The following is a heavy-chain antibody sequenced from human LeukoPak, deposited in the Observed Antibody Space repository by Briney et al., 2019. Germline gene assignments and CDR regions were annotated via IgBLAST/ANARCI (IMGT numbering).Heavy chain of an antibody. Sequence: GGALWLSCAASGVSPCDSWISWVCPAPGEGREWVGHIKQDGSEEHYMDSAKARFTISRDNAKNSLSLQMNSLRAEDTAVYYCVRDGGVIGYHLPDYGGQGTLVTVSS. J-gene: IGHJ4*02. CDR2: IKQDGSEE. D-gene: IGHD5-12*01. CDR1: GVSPCDSW. CDR3: VRDGGVIGYHLPDY. V-gene: IGHV3-7*01.